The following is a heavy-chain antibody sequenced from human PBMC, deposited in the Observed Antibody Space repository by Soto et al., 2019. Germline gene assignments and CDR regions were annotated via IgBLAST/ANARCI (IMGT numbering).Heavy chain of an antibody. CDR2: ISGSGGST. CDR1: GFTFSSYA. Sequence: GGSLRLSCAASGFTFSSYAMSWVRQAPGKGLEWVSAISGSGGSTYYADSVKGRFTISRDNSKNTLYRQMNSLRAEDTAVYYCAKDRGRYCSSTSCPNDAFDIWGQGTMVTVSS. V-gene: IGHV3-23*01. D-gene: IGHD2-2*01. J-gene: IGHJ3*02. CDR3: AKDRGRYCSSTSCPNDAFDI.